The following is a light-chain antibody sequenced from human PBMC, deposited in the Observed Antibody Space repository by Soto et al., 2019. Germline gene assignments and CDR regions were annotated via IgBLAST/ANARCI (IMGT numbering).Light chain of an antibody. J-gene: IGLJ3*02. V-gene: IGLV2-14*01. CDR2: EVS. CDR1: SSDVGNYNY. Sequence: QSVLTQPASVSGSPGQSITISCTGTSSDVGNYNYVAWYQQHPGKAPKLMIYEVSNRPLGVSNRFSGSKSGNTASLTISGLQAEDEADYYCSSYSSSSTLWVFGGGTQLTVL. CDR3: SSYSSSSTLWV.